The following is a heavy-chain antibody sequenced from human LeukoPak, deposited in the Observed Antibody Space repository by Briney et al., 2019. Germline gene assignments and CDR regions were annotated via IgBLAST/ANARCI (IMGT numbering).Heavy chain of an antibody. CDR3: AKGSGYHYYYYYMDV. V-gene: IGHV3-43*01. CDR1: GFTFEDYT. J-gene: IGHJ6*03. Sequence: GGSLRLSCAASGFTFEDYTMHWVRQAPGKGLEWVSLITWDGGSTYYADSVKGRFTISRDNSKNSLYPQMNSLRTEDTALYYCAKGSGYHYYYYYMDVWGKGTTVTISS. CDR2: ITWDGGST. D-gene: IGHD3-22*01.